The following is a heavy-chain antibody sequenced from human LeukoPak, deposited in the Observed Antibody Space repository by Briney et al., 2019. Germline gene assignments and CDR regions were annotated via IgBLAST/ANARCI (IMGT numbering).Heavy chain of an antibody. V-gene: IGHV4-34*01. CDR3: ARGPLTNRRLRGSKYFDY. CDR2: INHSGST. J-gene: IGHJ4*02. Sequence: SETLSLTCAVYGGSFSGYYWSWIRQPPGKGLECIGEINHSGSTNYNPSLKSRVTISVDTSKNQFSLKLSSVTAADTAVYYCARGPLTNRRLRGSKYFDYWGQGTLVTVSS. CDR1: GGSFSGYY. D-gene: IGHD3-10*01.